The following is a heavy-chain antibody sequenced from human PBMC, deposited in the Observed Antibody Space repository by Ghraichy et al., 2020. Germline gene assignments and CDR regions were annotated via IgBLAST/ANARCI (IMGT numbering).Heavy chain of an antibody. V-gene: IGHV3-53*01. Sequence: GESLNISCAASGFIVSNNQMTWVRQPPGKGLEWVSVIYAGGTTYYADSVKGRFTISRDDSKNTLYLQMNRLRAEDTAVYYCAKGGNSPDYWGQGTLVTVSS. D-gene: IGHD4-23*01. CDR1: GFIVSNNQ. J-gene: IGHJ4*02. CDR3: AKGGNSPDY. CDR2: IYAGGTT.